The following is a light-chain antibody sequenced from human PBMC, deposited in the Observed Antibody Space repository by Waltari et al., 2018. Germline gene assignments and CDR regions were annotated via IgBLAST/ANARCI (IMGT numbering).Light chain of an antibody. CDR2: GAS. J-gene: IGKJ2*01. CDR3: QQYGSSPYT. V-gene: IGKV3-20*01. CDR1: QSVSSTY. Sequence: EIVLTQSPGTLSLSPGERATLSCRASQSVSSTYLAWYQQKPGQAPRLLIFGASSRTTGGPDRFSGMGSGTDFTLTISRLEPEDFAVYYCQQYGSSPYTFGQGTKLEIK.